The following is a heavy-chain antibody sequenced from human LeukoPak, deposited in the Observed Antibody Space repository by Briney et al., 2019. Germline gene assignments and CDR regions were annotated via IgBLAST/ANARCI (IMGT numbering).Heavy chain of an antibody. CDR1: GGSFSGYY. CDR2: INHSGST. Sequence: SGTLSLTCAVYGGSFSGYYWSWIRQPPGKGLEWIGEINHSGSTNYNPSLKSRVTISVDTSKNQFSLKLSSVTAADTAVYYCASVNYYDSSGYKNWGQGTLVTVSS. D-gene: IGHD3-22*01. V-gene: IGHV4-34*01. CDR3: ASVNYYDSSGYKN. J-gene: IGHJ4*02.